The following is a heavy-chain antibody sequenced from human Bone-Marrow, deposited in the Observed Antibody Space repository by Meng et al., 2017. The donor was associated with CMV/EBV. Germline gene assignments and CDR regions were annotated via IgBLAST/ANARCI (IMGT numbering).Heavy chain of an antibody. D-gene: IGHD4-23*01. CDR2: ISYDGSNK. J-gene: IGHJ3*02. CDR3: ARPFYYGGNHDAFDI. V-gene: IGHV3-30*04. CDR1: GFTFSEYE. Sequence: GGSLRLSCTGSGFTFSEYEMNWVRQAPGKGLEWVAVISYDGSNKYYADSVKGRFTISRDNSKNTLYLQMNSLRAEDTAVYYCARPFYYGGNHDAFDIWGQGTMVTGSS.